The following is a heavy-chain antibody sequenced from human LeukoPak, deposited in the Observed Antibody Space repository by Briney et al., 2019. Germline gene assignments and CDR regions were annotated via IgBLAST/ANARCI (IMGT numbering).Heavy chain of an antibody. D-gene: IGHD3-9*01. CDR3: VRESDWLFDH. Sequence: SETLSLTCTVSGGFLTNYYWSWVRQSPEGGLEWMGFIYYSGRTYYNPSLKGRATISVDTSKNQFSLSLNSVTAADTAVYYCVRESDWLFDHWGQGTLVTVSS. J-gene: IGHJ4*02. CDR1: GGFLTNYY. V-gene: IGHV4-59*01. CDR2: IYYSGRT.